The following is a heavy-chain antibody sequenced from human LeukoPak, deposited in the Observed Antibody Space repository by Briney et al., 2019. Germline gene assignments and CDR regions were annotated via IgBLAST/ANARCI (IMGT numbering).Heavy chain of an antibody. D-gene: IGHD2-15*01. V-gene: IGHV4-59*01. CDR1: GGSISSYY. Sequence: SETLSLTCTVSGGSISSYYWSWIRQPPGKGLEWIGYIYYSGSTNYNASLKSRVTISVDTSKNQFSLKLTSVTAADTAVYYCARDHSASSSRAYYFDYGGQGTLVTVSS. CDR3: ARDHSASSSRAYYFDY. J-gene: IGHJ4*02. CDR2: IYYSGST.